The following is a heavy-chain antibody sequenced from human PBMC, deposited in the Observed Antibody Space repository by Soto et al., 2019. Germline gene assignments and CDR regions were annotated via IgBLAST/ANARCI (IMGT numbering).Heavy chain of an antibody. CDR3: ARVRGYSYDFDY. J-gene: IGHJ4*02. V-gene: IGHV3-53*01. Sequence: PGGSLRLSCAASGFTVSSNYMSWVRQAPGKGLEWVSVIYGGASTYYADSVKGRFTISRDNSKKTLYLQMNSLRAEDTAVYYCARVRGYSYDFDYWGQGTLVTVSS. CDR1: GFTVSSNY. D-gene: IGHD5-18*01. CDR2: IYGGAST.